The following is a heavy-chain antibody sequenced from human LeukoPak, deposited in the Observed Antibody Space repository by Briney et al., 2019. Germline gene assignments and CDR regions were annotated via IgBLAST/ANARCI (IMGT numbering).Heavy chain of an antibody. CDR3: AKDISSGYPYYFDY. Sequence: PGRSLRLSCAASGFTFDDYAMHWVRQAPGKGLEWVSGISWNSGSIAYADSVKGRFTISRDNAKNSLYLQMNSLRAEDTALYYCAKDISSGYPYYFDYWGQGTLVTVSS. CDR1: GFTFDDYA. D-gene: IGHD3-22*01. J-gene: IGHJ4*02. V-gene: IGHV3-9*01. CDR2: ISWNSGSI.